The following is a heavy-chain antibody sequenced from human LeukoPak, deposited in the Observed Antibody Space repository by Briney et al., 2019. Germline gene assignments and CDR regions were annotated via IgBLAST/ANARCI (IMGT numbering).Heavy chain of an antibody. D-gene: IGHD6-13*01. J-gene: IGHJ4*02. CDR1: GFNFSSYA. Sequence: PGGSLRLSCAASGFNFSSYAMSWVRQAPGKGLAWVSAISGSGGSTYYADSVKGRFTISIDNSKNTLYLQMNSLRAEDTAVYYCAKDHTPTEYSSSGGFDYWGQGTLVTVSS. V-gene: IGHV3-23*01. CDR2: ISGSGGST. CDR3: AKDHTPTEYSSSGGFDY.